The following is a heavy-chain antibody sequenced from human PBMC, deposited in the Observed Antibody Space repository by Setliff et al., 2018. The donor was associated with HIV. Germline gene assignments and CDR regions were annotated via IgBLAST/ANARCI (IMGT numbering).Heavy chain of an antibody. Sequence: GGSLRLSCAATGFTFSNYAMSWVRQAPGKGLEWVSSITGSGDNTFYADPVKGRFTISRDNSKNTVYLHMNSLRAEDTAVYYCAKGYYGSGTFRYYYYYGMDVWGQGTTVTVSS. CDR3: AKGYYGSGTFRYYYYYGMDV. J-gene: IGHJ6*02. V-gene: IGHV3-23*01. D-gene: IGHD3-10*01. CDR1: GFTFSNYA. CDR2: ITGSGDNT.